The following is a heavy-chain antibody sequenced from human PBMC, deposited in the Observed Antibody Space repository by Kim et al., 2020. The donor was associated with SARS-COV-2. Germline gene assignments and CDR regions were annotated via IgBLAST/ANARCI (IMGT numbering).Heavy chain of an antibody. D-gene: IGHD6-13*01. CDR1: GFTFSNYA. V-gene: IGHV3-23*01. J-gene: IGHJ6*02. CDR2: ISGAGSDT. Sequence: GGSLRLSCAASGFTFSNYAVTWVRQAPGKGLEWVSVISGAGSDTYYADSLKGRFTISRDNSKNILYLQMNSLRVDDTAVYYCAKSVNTVPTSRLGGLDVWGHGTTVTVSS. CDR3: AKSVNTVPTSRLGGLDV.